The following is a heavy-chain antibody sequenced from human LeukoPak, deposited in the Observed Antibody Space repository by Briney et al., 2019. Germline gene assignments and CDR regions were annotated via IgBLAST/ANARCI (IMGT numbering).Heavy chain of an antibody. V-gene: IGHV1-2*02. CDR1: GYTFTGYY. J-gene: IGHJ4*02. D-gene: IGHD1-26*01. CDR3: ARARSLGIHYYFDY. CDR2: INPNSGGT. Sequence: ASLKVSCKASGYTFTGYYMHWVRHAPGHGLEWMGWINPNSGGTNYAQKFQGRVTMTRDTSISPAYMELSRLRSDDTAVYYCARARSLGIHYYFDYWGQGTLVTVSS.